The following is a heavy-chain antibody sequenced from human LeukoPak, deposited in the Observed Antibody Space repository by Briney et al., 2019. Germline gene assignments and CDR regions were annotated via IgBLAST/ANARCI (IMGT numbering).Heavy chain of an antibody. V-gene: IGHV3-21*01. CDR3: ARLGLGTYDYVWGSYRYFGY. CDR2: ISGSSRHI. CDR1: GFTFSSYS. D-gene: IGHD3-16*02. J-gene: IGHJ4*01. Sequence: GGSLRLSCAASGFTFSSYSMAWVRQAPGKGLVWVSSISGSSRHIHYTDSVEGRFTISRDNAKDSLYLQMNSLRDEDTAVYYCARLGLGTYDYVWGSYRYFGYWGHGILVTVSS.